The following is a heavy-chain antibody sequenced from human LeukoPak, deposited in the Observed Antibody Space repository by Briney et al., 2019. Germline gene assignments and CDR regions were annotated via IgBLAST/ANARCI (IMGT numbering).Heavy chain of an antibody. CDR1: GFTFSSYG. CDR2: ISTISNT. CDR3: VRDSYGSGTYFSAH. Sequence: GGSLRLSCAASGFTFSSYGMHWVRQAPGKGLEWVSYISTISNTHYADSVKGRFTISRDNAKNSLFLQMNSLRAEDTAVYYCVRDSYGSGTYFSAHWGQGTLVTVSS. V-gene: IGHV3-48*01. D-gene: IGHD3-10*01. J-gene: IGHJ4*02.